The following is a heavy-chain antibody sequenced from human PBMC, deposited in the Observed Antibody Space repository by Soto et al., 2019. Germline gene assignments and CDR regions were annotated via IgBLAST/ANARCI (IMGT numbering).Heavy chain of an antibody. V-gene: IGHV4-59*01. D-gene: IGHD3-3*01. Sequence: SETLSLTCTVSGGSISSYYWSWIRQPPGKGLEWIGYIYYSGSTNYNPSLKSRVTISVDTSKNQFSLKLSSVTAADTAVYYCARGRYYDFWSGPGEFDYWGQGTLVTVSS. CDR2: IYYSGST. J-gene: IGHJ4*02. CDR3: ARGRYYDFWSGPGEFDY. CDR1: GGSISSYY.